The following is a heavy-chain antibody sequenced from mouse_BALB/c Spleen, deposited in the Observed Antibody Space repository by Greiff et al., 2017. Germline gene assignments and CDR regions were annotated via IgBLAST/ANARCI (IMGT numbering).Heavy chain of an antibody. D-gene: IGHD2-10*02. Sequence: QVQLKESGPSLVQPSQSLSITCTVSGFSLTSYGVHWVRQSPGKGLEWLGVIWRGGSTDYNAAFMSRLSITKDNSKSQVFFKMNSLQADDTAIYYCAKPYGNYDAMDYWGQGTSVTVSA. CDR3: AKPYGNYDAMDY. CDR2: IWRGGST. V-gene: IGHV2-5-1*01. J-gene: IGHJ4*01. CDR1: GFSLTSYG.